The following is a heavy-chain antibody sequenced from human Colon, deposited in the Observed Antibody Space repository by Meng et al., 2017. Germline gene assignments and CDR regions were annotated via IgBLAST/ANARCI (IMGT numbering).Heavy chain of an antibody. V-gene: IGHV3-15*01. CDR1: GISFIAAW. D-gene: IGHD2/OR15-2a*01. J-gene: IGHJ4*02. CDR3: RTDIYD. Sequence: EQWEAAGVGLVVPGVALRLSCAAAGISFIAAWMAWVRQTPGRGLECVGRIKSNNNGGTTDYAAPVKGRFTISRDDSKSMVYLQMNSLKIVDSSMYYCRTDIYDWGQGTLVTVSS. CDR2: IKSNNNGGTT.